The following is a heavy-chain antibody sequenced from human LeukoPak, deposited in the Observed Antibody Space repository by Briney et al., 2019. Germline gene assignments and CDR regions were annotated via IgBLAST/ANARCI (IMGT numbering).Heavy chain of an antibody. J-gene: IGHJ1*01. V-gene: IGHV3-30-3*01. CDR3: ARARSGWYAETEYFQH. Sequence: GGSLRLSCVASGFTFSSYAMHWVRQAPGKGLEWVAVISYDGSNKYYADSVKGRFTISRDNSKNTLYLQMNSLRAEDTAVYYCARARSGWYAETEYFQHWGQGTLVTVSS. CDR2: ISYDGSNK. D-gene: IGHD6-19*01. CDR1: GFTFSSYA.